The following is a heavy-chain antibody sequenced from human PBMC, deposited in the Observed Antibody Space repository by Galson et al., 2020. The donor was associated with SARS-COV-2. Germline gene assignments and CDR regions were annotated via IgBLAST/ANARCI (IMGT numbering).Heavy chain of an antibody. CDR2: ISADFGTT. CDR3: VRDYYGSGSYNPHFDY. D-gene: IGHD3-10*01. CDR1: GYTFNSYC. V-gene: IGHV1-18*01. J-gene: IGHJ4*02. Sequence: ASVKVSCQASGYTFNSYCISWVRQAPGQGLEWMGWISADFGTTSYAQKIQGRVTMTTDTSTSTAYMELRSLRSDDTAVYYCVRDYYGSGSYNPHFDYWGQGTLVTVSS.